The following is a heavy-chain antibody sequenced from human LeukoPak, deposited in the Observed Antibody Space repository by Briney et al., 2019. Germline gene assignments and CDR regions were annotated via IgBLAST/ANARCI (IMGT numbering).Heavy chain of an antibody. D-gene: IGHD3-9*01. CDR1: GFTFSNYW. V-gene: IGHV3-7*01. Sequence: GGSLRLSCAASGFTFSNYWMSWVRHAPGKGLEWVANIKQDGSEKYYVDSVKGRFIISRDNAKKLLYLQMNSLRAEDTAVYYCARFSPGDYYDILTGYYNAYFDYWGQGTLVTVSS. CDR2: IKQDGSEK. CDR3: ARFSPGDYYDILTGYYNAYFDY. J-gene: IGHJ4*02.